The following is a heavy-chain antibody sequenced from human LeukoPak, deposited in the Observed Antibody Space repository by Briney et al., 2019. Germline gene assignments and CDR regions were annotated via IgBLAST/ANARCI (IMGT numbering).Heavy chain of an antibody. Sequence: SETLSLTCVVSGDSIDSGGFSWSWIRQAPGKGLEWIGYIYNSGSTFYNPSLKSRVTISVDTSKNQFSLKLSSVTAADTAVYYCARDDSSGYYLDYWGQGTLVTVSS. V-gene: IGHV4-30-4*07. CDR3: ARDDSSGYYLDY. J-gene: IGHJ4*02. CDR2: IYNSGST. D-gene: IGHD3-22*01. CDR1: GDSIDSGGFS.